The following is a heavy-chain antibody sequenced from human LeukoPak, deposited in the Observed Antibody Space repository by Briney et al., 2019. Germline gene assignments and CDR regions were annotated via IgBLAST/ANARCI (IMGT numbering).Heavy chain of an antibody. CDR3: AKRSWFGEAMDV. J-gene: IGHJ6*02. Sequence: GGSLRLSCAASGFSFSSYAMSWVRQAPGKRLEWVSAISGSGGSTYYADSVKGRFTISRDNSKNTLYLQMNSLRAEDTAVYYCAKRSWFGEAMDVWGQGTTVTVSS. CDR2: ISGSGGST. D-gene: IGHD3-10*01. CDR1: GFSFSSYA. V-gene: IGHV3-23*01.